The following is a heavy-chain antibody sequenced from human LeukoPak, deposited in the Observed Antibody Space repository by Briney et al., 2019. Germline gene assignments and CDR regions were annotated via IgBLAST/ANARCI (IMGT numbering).Heavy chain of an antibody. J-gene: IGHJ4*02. Sequence: GGSLRLSCAASGFTFSSYSMNLVRQAPGKWLEWVSSIISSSSYIYYADSVKGRFTISRDNAKNSLYLQMNSLRAEDTAVYYCARDQAPRDILTGYSRDNYYFDYWGQGTLVTVSS. V-gene: IGHV3-21*01. CDR3: ARDQAPRDILTGYSRDNYYFDY. D-gene: IGHD3-9*01. CDR1: GFTFSSYS. CDR2: IISSSSYI.